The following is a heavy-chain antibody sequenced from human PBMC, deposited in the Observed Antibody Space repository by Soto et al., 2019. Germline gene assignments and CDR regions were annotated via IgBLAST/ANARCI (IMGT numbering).Heavy chain of an antibody. J-gene: IGHJ4*02. V-gene: IGHV4-31*03. Sequence: SETLSLTCTVSGGSISSGGYYWSWIRQHPGKGLEWIGYIYYSGSTYYNPSLKSRVTISVDTSKNQFSLKLSSVTAADTAVYYCARSRFSSGSPPRGWFDYWGQGTLVTVSS. CDR2: IYYSGST. D-gene: IGHD3-10*01. CDR1: GGSISSGGYY. CDR3: ARSRFSSGSPPRGWFDY.